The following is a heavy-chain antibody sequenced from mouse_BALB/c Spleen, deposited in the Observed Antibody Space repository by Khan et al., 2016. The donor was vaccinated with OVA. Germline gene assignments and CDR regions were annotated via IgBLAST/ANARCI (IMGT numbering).Heavy chain of an antibody. D-gene: IGHD1-1*01. J-gene: IGHJ3*01. CDR1: GFTFSNYA. Sequence: EVELVESGGGLVKPGGSLKLSCAASGFTFSNYAMSWVRQTPEKRLEWVATISSGGSYTYYPDSVQGRFTISRDNAKNTLYLQMSSLKSDDTAIYYCARELFTTVVATPFAYWGQGTLVTVSA. CDR3: ARELFTTVVATPFAY. CDR2: ISSGGSYT. V-gene: IGHV5-9-3*01.